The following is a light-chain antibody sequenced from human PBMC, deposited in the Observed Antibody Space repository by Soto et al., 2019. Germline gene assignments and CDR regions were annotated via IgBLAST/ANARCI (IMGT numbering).Light chain of an antibody. V-gene: IGKV1-27*01. CDR1: QGISNY. Sequence: DIQMTQSPSSLSASIGDRVTISCRASQGISNYLAWYQQKPGKVPKLLIYAASTPHSGVPSRFSGRGSGTDFTLTISSLQPEDVATYYCQYYNSAPRTFGQGTKVEIK. J-gene: IGKJ1*01. CDR3: QYYNSAPRT. CDR2: AAS.